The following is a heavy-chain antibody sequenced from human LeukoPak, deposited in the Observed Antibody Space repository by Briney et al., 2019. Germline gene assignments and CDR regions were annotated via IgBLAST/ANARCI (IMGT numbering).Heavy chain of an antibody. J-gene: IGHJ6*03. V-gene: IGHV1-18*01. CDR1: GYTFTSYG. CDR3: ARTTLTNWNYVSYYYYYMDV. D-gene: IGHD1-7*01. CDR2: ISAYNGNT. Sequence: ASVKVSCKASGYTFTSYGISWLRQAPGQRLEWMGWISAYNGNTNYAQKLQGRVTMTTDTSTSTAYMELRSLRSDDTAVYYCARTTLTNWNYVSYYYYYMDVWGKGTTVTVSS.